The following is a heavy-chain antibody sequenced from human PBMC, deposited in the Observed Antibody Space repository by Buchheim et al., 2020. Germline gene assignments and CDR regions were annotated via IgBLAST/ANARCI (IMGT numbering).Heavy chain of an antibody. CDR1: GFTFSSYE. D-gene: IGHD5-18*01. J-gene: IGHJ4*02. CDR2: ISSSGSTI. CDR3: ARHNHRGYSYGYDYFDY. Sequence: EVQLVESGGGLVQPGGSLRLSCAASGFTFSSYEMNWVRQAPGKGLEWVSYISSSGSTIYYADSVKGRFTTSRDNAKNSLYLQMNSLRAEDTAVYYCARHNHRGYSYGYDYFDYWGQGTL. V-gene: IGHV3-48*03.